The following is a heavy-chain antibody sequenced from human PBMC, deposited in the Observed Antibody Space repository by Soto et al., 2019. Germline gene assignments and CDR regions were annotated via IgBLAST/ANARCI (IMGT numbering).Heavy chain of an antibody. J-gene: IGHJ4*02. CDR3: ARVVATITDLFDY. V-gene: IGHV4-34*01. CDR1: GGSFSGYY. D-gene: IGHD5-12*01. CDR2: INHSGST. Sequence: SETLSLTCAVYGGSFSGYYWSWIRQPPGKGLEWIGEINHSGSTNYNPSLKSRVTISVDTSKNQFSLKLSSVTAADTAVYYCARVVATITDLFDYWGQGTLVTAPQ.